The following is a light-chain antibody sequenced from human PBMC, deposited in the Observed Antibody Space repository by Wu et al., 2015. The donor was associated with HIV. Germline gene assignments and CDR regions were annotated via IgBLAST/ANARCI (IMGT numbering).Light chain of an antibody. V-gene: IGKV1-NL1*01. Sequence: DIQMTQSPSSLSASVGDRVTVTCRASQGISSSLAWYQQKPGKAPRLLLYAASRVESGVPSRFSGSNSGTDYTLTISSLEPEDFATYYCQQYYTIPTFGQGTNGG. CDR1: QGISSS. CDR3: QQYYTIPT. CDR2: AAS. J-gene: IGKJ1*01.